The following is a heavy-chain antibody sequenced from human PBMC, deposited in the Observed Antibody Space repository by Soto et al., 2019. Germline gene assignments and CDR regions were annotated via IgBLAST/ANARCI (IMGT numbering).Heavy chain of an antibody. CDR1: GYTFTSYA. V-gene: IGHV1-3*01. D-gene: IGHD3-22*01. J-gene: IGHJ5*02. CDR3: ARDLASSGYYEMANWFDP. CDR2: INAGNGNT. Sequence: ASVKVSCKASGYTFTSYAMHWVRQAPGQRLEWMGWINAGNGNTKYSQKFQGRVTITRDTSASTAYMELSSLRSEDTAVYYCARDLASSGYYEMANWFDPWGQGTQVTVSS.